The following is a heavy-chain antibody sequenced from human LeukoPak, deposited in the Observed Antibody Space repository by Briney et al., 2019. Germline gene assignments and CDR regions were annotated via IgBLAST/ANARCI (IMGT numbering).Heavy chain of an antibody. Sequence: PGGSLRLSCAASGFTFSSYSMNWVRQAPGKGLEWVSSISSSSSYIYYADSVKGRFTISRDNAKNSLYLQMNSLRAEDTAVYYCARDNGGETYYDILTARAPDYWGQGTLVTVSS. CDR2: ISSSSSYI. D-gene: IGHD3-9*01. J-gene: IGHJ4*02. V-gene: IGHV3-21*01. CDR1: GFTFSSYS. CDR3: ARDNGGETYYDILTARAPDY.